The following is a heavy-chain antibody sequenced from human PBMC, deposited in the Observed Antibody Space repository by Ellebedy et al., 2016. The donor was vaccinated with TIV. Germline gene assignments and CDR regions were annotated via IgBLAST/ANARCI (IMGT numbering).Heavy chain of an antibody. Sequence: SETLSLXCTVSAGSISGYYWSWIRQPPGKGLEWIGYIYYSGTTDYSPSLKSRVTISVDTSKSQFSLKLSSVTAADTAVFYCARGPNRYYFNYWGQGTLVTVSS. CDR1: AGSISGYY. J-gene: IGHJ4*02. V-gene: IGHV4-59*01. CDR2: IYYSGTT. CDR3: ARGPNRYYFNY. D-gene: IGHD2/OR15-2a*01.